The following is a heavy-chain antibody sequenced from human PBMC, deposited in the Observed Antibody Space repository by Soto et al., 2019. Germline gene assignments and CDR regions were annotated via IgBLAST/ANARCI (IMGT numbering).Heavy chain of an antibody. J-gene: IGHJ6*02. Sequence: GASVKVSCKASRYTFTNFYIHGLRQSPLQGLDWMGIINPSGGSTTYPQKFEGRVTMTRDTSTSTVHMELITPRSEDTAVYYCARSQVGRPLDVWGPGTTVTVSS. CDR1: RYTFTNFY. CDR3: ARSQVGRPLDV. D-gene: IGHD1-26*01. V-gene: IGHV1-46*01. CDR2: INPSGGST.